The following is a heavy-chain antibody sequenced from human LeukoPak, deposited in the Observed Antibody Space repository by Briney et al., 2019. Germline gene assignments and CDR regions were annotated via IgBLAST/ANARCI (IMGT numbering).Heavy chain of an antibody. D-gene: IGHD5-18*01. V-gene: IGHV3-48*01. CDR2: ISSSSSTI. Sequence: PGGSLRLSCAASGFTFSSYGMNWVRQAPGKGLEWVSYISSSSSTIYYADSVKGRFTIPRDNSRNTVYLQMNSLRAEDTAVYYCANDLGWIQLNLGRGQETLVTVSS. CDR1: GFTFSSYG. J-gene: IGHJ4*02. CDR3: ANDLGWIQLNLG.